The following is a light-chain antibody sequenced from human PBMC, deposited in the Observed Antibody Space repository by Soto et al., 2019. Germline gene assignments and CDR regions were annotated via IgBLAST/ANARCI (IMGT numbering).Light chain of an antibody. V-gene: IGKV1-12*01. CDR2: AAS. CDR1: QAVSTW. J-gene: IGKJ4*01. Sequence: DIQMTQSPSFVSASVGDRVTITCRASQAVSTWLAWYQQKPGDAPKLLIYAASTLQSGVPSRFSGSGSGTYFTLTIRSLQPEDFATYYCQQSNSFPRTFGGGTKVEIK. CDR3: QQSNSFPRT.